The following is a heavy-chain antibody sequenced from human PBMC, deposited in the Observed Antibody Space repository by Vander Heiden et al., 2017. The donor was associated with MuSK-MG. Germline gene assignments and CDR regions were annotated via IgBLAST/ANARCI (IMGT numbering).Heavy chain of an antibody. CDR1: GGSISSGNYY. J-gene: IGHJ6*03. D-gene: IGHD7-27*01. CDR3: ARTGRTSRAGYYYMDV. CDR2: IYYSGST. V-gene: IGHV4-31*03. Sequence: QVQLQESGPGLVKPSQTLSLTCTVSGGSISSGNYYWTWIRQRPGKGLEWIGYIYYSGSTYYNPSLKSRVTISVDTSKNQFSLKLSSVTAADTAVYYCARTGRTSRAGYYYMDVWGKGTTVTVSS.